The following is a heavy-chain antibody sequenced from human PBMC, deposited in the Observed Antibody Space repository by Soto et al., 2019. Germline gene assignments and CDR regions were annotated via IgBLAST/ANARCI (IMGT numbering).Heavy chain of an antibody. CDR1: GFTFSSYG. CDR3: AREEGSGAGYFDY. D-gene: IGHD3-10*01. CDR2: IWDDGSNK. Sequence: QVQLVESGGGVVQPGRSLRLSCAASGFTFSSYGMHWVRQAPGKGLEWVAVIWDDGSNKYYADSVKGRFTISRDNSKNTLYLQMNSLRAEDTAVYYCAREEGSGAGYFDYWGQGTLVTVSS. V-gene: IGHV3-33*01. J-gene: IGHJ4*02.